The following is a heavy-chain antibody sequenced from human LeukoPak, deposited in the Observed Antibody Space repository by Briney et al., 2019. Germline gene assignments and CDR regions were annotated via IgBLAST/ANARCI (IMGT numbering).Heavy chain of an antibody. CDR2: ISWDGGST. CDR3: ARGYYDSSGYYHFDY. CDR1: GFTFDDYT. Sequence: QPGGSLRLSCAASGFTFDDYTMHWVRQAPGKGLEWVSLISWDGGSTYYADSVKGRFTISRDNSKNSLYLQMNSLRAEDTAVYYCARGYYDSSGYYHFDYWGQGTLVTVSS. D-gene: IGHD3-22*01. V-gene: IGHV3-43*01. J-gene: IGHJ4*02.